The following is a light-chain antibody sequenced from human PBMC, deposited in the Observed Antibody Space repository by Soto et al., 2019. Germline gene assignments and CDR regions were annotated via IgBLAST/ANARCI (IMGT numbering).Light chain of an antibody. CDR1: QDIGSH. J-gene: IGKJ5*01. CDR3: QQFRSFPIT. CDR2: FAS. V-gene: IGKV1D-16*01. Sequence: DIQMTQSPSSLSASVGDRVTITCRASQDIGSHLAWYQQKPEKAPKSLIYFASTLQSGVPSRFSASGSGTDFTLTISSLQPGDFATYYCQQFRSFPITFGQGTRLEIK.